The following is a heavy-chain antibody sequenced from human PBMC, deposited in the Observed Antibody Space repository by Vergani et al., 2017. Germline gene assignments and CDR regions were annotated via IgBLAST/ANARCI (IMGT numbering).Heavy chain of an antibody. J-gene: IGHJ4*02. D-gene: IGHD3-10*01. CDR3: ARVYYGNGSFDY. CDR2: IYYSGST. CDR1: GYSIRNGYY. V-gene: IGHV4-59*01. Sequence: QVQLQESGPGLVEPSETLSLTCAVSGYSIRNGYYWGWIRQPPGKGLEWIGYIYYSGSTNYNPSLKSRVTMSVDTSKNQFSLKLSSVTAADTALYYCARVYYGNGSFDYWGQGTLVTVSS.